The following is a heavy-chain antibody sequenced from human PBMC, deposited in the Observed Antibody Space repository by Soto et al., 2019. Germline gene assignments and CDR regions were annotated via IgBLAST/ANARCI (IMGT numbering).Heavy chain of an antibody. D-gene: IGHD5-12*01. CDR2: IYYPGST. J-gene: IGHJ4*02. Sequence: SETLSLTCTVSGDSLSSSIYSWGWIRQSPERGLEWIGSIYYPGSTYYNPSLKSRVTISVDTSKNQFSLKLTSVTAADTALYYCARSTRSGYDYFDYWGQGTLVTVSS. CDR3: ARSTRSGYDYFDY. V-gene: IGHV4-39*01. CDR1: GDSLSSSIYS.